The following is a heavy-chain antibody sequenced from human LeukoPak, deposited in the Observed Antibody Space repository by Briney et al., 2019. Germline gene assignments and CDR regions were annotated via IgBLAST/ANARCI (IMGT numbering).Heavy chain of an antibody. J-gene: IGHJ4*02. CDR1: GGSISSYY. D-gene: IGHD3-3*01. CDR2: IYTGGST. Sequence: SETLSLTCTVSGGSISSYYWSWIRQPAGKGLEWIGRIYTGGSTNYNPSLKSRVTMSVDTSKNQFSLKLSSVTAADTAVYYCARVSGLNYDFWSGYAAYFDYWGQGTLVTVSS. V-gene: IGHV4-4*07. CDR3: ARVSGLNYDFWSGYAAYFDY.